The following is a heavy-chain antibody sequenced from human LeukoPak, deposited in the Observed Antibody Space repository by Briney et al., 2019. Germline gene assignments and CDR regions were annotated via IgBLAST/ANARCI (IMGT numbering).Heavy chain of an antibody. CDR3: ASRDCTNGVCYYVFDY. Sequence: ASVKVSCKASGGTFSSYAISWVRQAPGQGLEWMGWINPNSGGTNYAQKFQGRVTMTRDTSISTAYMELSRLRSDDTAVYYCASRDCTNGVCYYVFDYWGQGTLVTVSS. CDR2: INPNSGGT. V-gene: IGHV1-2*02. D-gene: IGHD2-8*01. CDR1: GGTFSSYA. J-gene: IGHJ4*02.